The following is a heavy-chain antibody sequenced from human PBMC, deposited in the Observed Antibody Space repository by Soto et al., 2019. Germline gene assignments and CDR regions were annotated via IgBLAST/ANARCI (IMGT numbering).Heavy chain of an antibody. D-gene: IGHD5-18*01. V-gene: IGHV4-34*01. CDR3: ARESAIIYYYYRMDV. CDR1: GGSFSGYY. CDR2: INHSGST. Sequence: SETLSLTCAVYGGSFSGYYWSWIRQPPGKGLEWIGEINHSGSTNYNPSLKSRVTISVDTSKNQFSLKLRSVTAADTAVYYCARESAIIYYYYRMDVWGQGTTVTVSS. J-gene: IGHJ6*02.